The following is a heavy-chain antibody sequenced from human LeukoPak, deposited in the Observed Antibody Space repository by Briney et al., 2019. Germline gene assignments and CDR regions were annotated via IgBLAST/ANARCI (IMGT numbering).Heavy chain of an antibody. CDR2: INPNSGGT. V-gene: IGHV1-2*07. D-gene: IGHD2-2*01. J-gene: IGHJ4*02. CDR1: QYTFTGYY. CDR3: ARGDIVVVPASVGGFDY. Sequence: ASVKVSCKASQYTFTGYYMHWVRQAPGQGLEWLGWINPNSGGTNYAHKFQGRVTMTRDTSISTAYMELSRLRSDDTAVCYCARGDIVVVPASVGGFDYWGQGTLVTVSS.